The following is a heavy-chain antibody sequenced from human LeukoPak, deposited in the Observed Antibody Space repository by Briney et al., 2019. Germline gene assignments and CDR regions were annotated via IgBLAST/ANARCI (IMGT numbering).Heavy chain of an antibody. CDR1: GYTLSSYG. D-gene: IGHD6-13*01. J-gene: IGHJ3*02. CDR2: IRAYNGNT. CDR3: ARDGSSWVFDI. V-gene: IGHV1-18*01. Sequence: ASVKVSCKASGYTLSSYGISWVRQAPEQGLEWMGWIRAYNGNTNYAQKFQARVTMTTDTSTNTAYMELRSLRCDDTAVYYCARDGSSWVFDIWGQGTMVTVSS.